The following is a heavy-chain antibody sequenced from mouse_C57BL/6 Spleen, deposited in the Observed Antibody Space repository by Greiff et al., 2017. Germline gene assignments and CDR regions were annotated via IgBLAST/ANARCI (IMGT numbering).Heavy chain of an antibody. CDR3: ANIYYDYGDYAMDY. CDR2: IYPGDGDT. CDR1: GYAFSSSW. V-gene: IGHV1-82*01. J-gene: IGHJ4*01. Sequence: QVHVKQSGPELVKPGASVKISCKASGYAFSSSWMNWVKQRPGKGLEWIGRIYPGDGDTNYNGKFKGKATLTADKSSSTAYMQLSSLTSEDSAVYFCANIYYDYGDYAMDYWGQGTSVTVSS. D-gene: IGHD2-4*01.